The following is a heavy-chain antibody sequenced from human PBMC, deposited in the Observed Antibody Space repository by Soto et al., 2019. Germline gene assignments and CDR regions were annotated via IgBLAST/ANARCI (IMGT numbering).Heavy chain of an antibody. CDR1: GFTFSSYW. V-gene: IGHV3-74*01. D-gene: IGHD5-12*01. J-gene: IGHJ4*02. Sequence: GGSLRLSCAASGFTFSSYWMHWVRQAPGRGLVWVSLIDGDGSYTPYADYVKGRFTISRDNAKNTLYLQMNSLRVEDTAVYYCVRDGAATIPFDYWGQGTLVTVSS. CDR2: IDGDGSYT. CDR3: VRDGAATIPFDY.